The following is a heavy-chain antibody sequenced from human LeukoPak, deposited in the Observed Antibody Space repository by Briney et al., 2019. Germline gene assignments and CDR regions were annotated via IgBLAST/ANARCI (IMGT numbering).Heavy chain of an antibody. Sequence: GGSLRLSCAASGFTFSSYWMHWVRQAPGKGLVWVSRIKSDGSSTNYADSVKGRFNISRDNAKNTLYLQMNSLRAEDTAAYYCARESGYYGSGFDPWGQGTLVTVSS. CDR2: IKSDGSST. J-gene: IGHJ5*02. CDR1: GFTFSSYW. D-gene: IGHD3-10*01. CDR3: ARESGYYGSGFDP. V-gene: IGHV3-74*01.